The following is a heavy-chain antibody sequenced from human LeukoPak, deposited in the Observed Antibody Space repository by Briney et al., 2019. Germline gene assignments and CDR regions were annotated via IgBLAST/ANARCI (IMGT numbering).Heavy chain of an antibody. CDR2: NSAYNGNT. CDR3: ARLRYQPDAFDI. J-gene: IGHJ3*02. V-gene: IGHV1-18*01. D-gene: IGHD2-2*01. CDR1: GYTFTSYG. Sequence: ASVKVSCKASGYTFTSYGISWVRQAPGQGLEWMGWNSAYNGNTNYAQKLQGRVTMTTDTSTSTAYMELRSLRSDDTAVYYCARLRYQPDAFDIWGQGTMVTVSS.